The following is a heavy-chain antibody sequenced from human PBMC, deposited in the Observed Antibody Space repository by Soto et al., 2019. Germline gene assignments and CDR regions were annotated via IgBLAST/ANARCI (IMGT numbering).Heavy chain of an antibody. CDR1: GVSISSSSYY. V-gene: IGHV4-39*02. D-gene: IGHD3-9*01. CDR2: IYYSGST. CDR3: ARDLSTYYDILTGYYDYYYYYGMDV. Sequence: SETLSLTCTFSGVSISSSSYYWGWIRQPPGKGLEWIGSIYYSGSTYYNPSLKSRVTISVDTSKNQFSLKLSSVTAADTAVYYCARDLSTYYDILTGYYDYYYYYGMDVWGQGTTVTVSS. J-gene: IGHJ6*02.